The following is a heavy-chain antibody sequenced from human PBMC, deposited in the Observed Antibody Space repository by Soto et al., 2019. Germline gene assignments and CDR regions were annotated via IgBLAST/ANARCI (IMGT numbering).Heavy chain of an antibody. CDR1: GYTFNSYG. D-gene: IGHD1-26*01. CDR2: ISASDGDT. CDR3: ARSSGTSYIWFDP. Sequence: QVQLVQSGAEVKKPGASVKVSCKASGYTFNSYGISWLRQAPAQGLEWMGWISASDGDTKYAQKFQGRVTMTTDTSTSTPNMEVRSLRSDDTAVYYCARSSGTSYIWFDPWGQGTLVTVSS. J-gene: IGHJ5*02. V-gene: IGHV1-18*01.